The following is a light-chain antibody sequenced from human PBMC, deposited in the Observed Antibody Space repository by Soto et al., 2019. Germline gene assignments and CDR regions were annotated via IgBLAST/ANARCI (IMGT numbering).Light chain of an antibody. J-gene: IGKJ5*01. Sequence: DIQMTQSPSSLAASVGDRVTITCQASQDISNYLNWYQQKPGKAPKLLIYDAANLETGVPSRFSGSGSGTDFTFTISSRQTEDIATYYCHQYDNLPPTFGQGTRLEIK. CDR2: DAA. CDR1: QDISNY. CDR3: HQYDNLPPT. V-gene: IGKV1-33*01.